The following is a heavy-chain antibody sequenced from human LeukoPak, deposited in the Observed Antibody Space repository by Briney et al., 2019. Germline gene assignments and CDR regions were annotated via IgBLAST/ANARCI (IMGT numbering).Heavy chain of an antibody. Sequence: LRLSCAASGLTFSSYQMNWVRQAPGKGLEWIGSIYYSGSTYYNPSLKSRVTISVDTSKNQFSLKVSSVTAADTAVYYCALVAVSRNDAFDIWGQGTMVTVSS. CDR3: ALVAVSRNDAFDI. D-gene: IGHD6-19*01. CDR1: GLTFSSYQ. V-gene: IGHV4-59*05. CDR2: IYYSGST. J-gene: IGHJ3*02.